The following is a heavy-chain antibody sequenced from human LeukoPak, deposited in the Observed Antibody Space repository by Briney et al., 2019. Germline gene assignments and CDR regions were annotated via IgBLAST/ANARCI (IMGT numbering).Heavy chain of an antibody. J-gene: IGHJ4*02. D-gene: IGHD2-2*01. CDR1: GGSVSSGSYY. V-gene: IGHV4-61*01. CDR3: ARDRRGGAAISN. Sequence: SETLSLTCTVSGGSVSSGSYYWSWIRQPPGKGLEWIGYIYYSGSTNYNPSLKSRVTMSVDTSKNQFSLKLSSVTAADTAVYYCARDRRGGAAISNWGQGTLVTVSS. CDR2: IYYSGST.